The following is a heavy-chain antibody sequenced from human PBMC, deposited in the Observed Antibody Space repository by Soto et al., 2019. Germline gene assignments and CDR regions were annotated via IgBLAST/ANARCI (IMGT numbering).Heavy chain of an antibody. V-gene: IGHV3-30-3*01. CDR1: GVTFSSYA. CDR2: ISYDGSNK. CDR3: ASLGAPDPY. D-gene: IGHD6-6*01. Sequence: GGSLRLSGAASGVTFSSYAMHWVRRARGKGLEWVAVISYDGSNKYYAESVKGRFTISRDNSKNTLYLQMNSLRAEDTAVYYCASLGAPDPYWGQGTLVTVSS. J-gene: IGHJ4*02.